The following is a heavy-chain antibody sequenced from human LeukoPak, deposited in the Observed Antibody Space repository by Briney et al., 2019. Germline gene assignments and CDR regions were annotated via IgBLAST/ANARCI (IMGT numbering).Heavy chain of an antibody. D-gene: IGHD6-13*01. V-gene: IGHV3-30*03. CDR2: ISYDGSNK. J-gene: IGHJ4*02. CDR1: GFTFSSYG. Sequence: GGSLRLSCAASGFTFSSYGMHWVRQAPGKGLEWVAVISYDGSNKYYADSVKGRFTISRDNSKNTVYLQMNSLRAEDTAVYYCARKPPGRQQPMLNWGQGTLVTVSS. CDR3: ARKPPGRQQPMLN.